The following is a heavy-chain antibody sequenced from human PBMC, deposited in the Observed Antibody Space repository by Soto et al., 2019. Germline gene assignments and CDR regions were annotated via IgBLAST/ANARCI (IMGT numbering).Heavy chain of an antibody. Sequence: PSETLSLTCAVYGGSFSGYYWSWIRQPPGKGLEWIGEINHSGSTNYNPSLKSRVTISVDTSKNQFSLKLSSVAAADTAVYYCERTVRGVTNWGSFDYWGQGTLVTVSS. V-gene: IGHV4-34*01. CDR2: INHSGST. CDR3: ERTVRGVTNWGSFDY. CDR1: GGSFSGYY. J-gene: IGHJ4*02. D-gene: IGHD3-10*01.